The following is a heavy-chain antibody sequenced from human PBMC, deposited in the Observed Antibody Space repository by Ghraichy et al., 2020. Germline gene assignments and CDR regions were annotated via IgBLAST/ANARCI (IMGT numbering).Heavy chain of an antibody. CDR3: ARGAVAGSGY. Sequence: SQTLSLTCAVYGGSFSGYYWSWIRQPPGKGLEWIGEINHSGSTNYNPSLKSRVTISVNTSKNQFSLKLSSVTAADTAVYYCARGAVAGSGYWGQGTLVTVSS. D-gene: IGHD6-19*01. J-gene: IGHJ4*02. CDR2: INHSGST. CDR1: GGSFSGYY. V-gene: IGHV4-34*01.